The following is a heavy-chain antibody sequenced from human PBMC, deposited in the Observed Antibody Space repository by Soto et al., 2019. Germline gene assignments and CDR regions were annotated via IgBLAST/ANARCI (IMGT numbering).Heavy chain of an antibody. CDR2: IWYDGSKR. CDR3: ARDNGFGEIYYFDY. D-gene: IGHD3-10*01. V-gene: IGHV3-33*01. CDR1: GFNFSQYG. Sequence: QVQLVESGGGVVQPGKSLRLSCAASGFNFSQYGMYWVRQAPGKGLEWVAVIWYDGSKRYSADSLKGRFTISRDNSKNTLYLQMNSLKAEDTAVYYCARDNGFGEIYYFDYWGQGTLVTVSS. J-gene: IGHJ4*02.